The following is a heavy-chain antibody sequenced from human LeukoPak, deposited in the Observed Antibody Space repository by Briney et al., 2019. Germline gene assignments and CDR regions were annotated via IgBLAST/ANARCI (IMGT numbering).Heavy chain of an antibody. CDR1: GFTFSSYA. J-gene: IGHJ4*02. Sequence: GGSLRLSCAASGFTFSSYAMSWVRQAPGKGLEWVSAISGSGGSTYYAGSVKGRFTISRDNSKNTLYLQMNSLRAEDTAVYYCAKDQFSSSWNGGDYWGQGTLVTVSS. V-gene: IGHV3-23*01. D-gene: IGHD6-13*01. CDR3: AKDQFSSSWNGGDY. CDR2: ISGSGGST.